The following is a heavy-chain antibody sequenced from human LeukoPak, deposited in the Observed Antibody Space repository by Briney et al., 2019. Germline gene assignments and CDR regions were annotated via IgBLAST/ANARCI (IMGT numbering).Heavy chain of an antibody. J-gene: IGHJ3*02. Sequence: PSETLSLTCTVSGGSISSYYWSWIRQPAGKGLEWIGRIYTSGSTNYNPSLKSRVTISVDTSKNQFSLKLSSVTAADTAVYYCARTLYYYDSSGYYYGDAFDIWGQGTMVTVSS. CDR2: IYTSGST. D-gene: IGHD3-22*01. CDR3: ARTLYYYDSSGYYYGDAFDI. V-gene: IGHV4-4*07. CDR1: GGSISSYY.